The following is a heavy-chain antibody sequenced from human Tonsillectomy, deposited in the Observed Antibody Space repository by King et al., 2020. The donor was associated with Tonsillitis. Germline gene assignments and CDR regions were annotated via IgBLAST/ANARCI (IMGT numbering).Heavy chain of an antibody. J-gene: IGHJ6*03. V-gene: IGHV4-34*01. CDR1: GDSFSDYY. D-gene: IGHD1-26*01. Sequence: VQLQQWGAGLLKPSETLFLTCAVYGDSFSDYYWTWIRQPPGKGLEWIGEINHRGSSNCNPSLKSRVTISLDTSKNQFSLKLSSVTAADTAIYYCARLGRPQLYYYYMDVGGKGTTVIVSS. CDR3: ARLGRPQLYYYYMDV. CDR2: INHRGSS.